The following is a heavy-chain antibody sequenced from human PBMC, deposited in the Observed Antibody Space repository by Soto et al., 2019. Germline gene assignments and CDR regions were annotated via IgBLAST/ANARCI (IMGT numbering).Heavy chain of an antibody. CDR1: GFIFSSYG. J-gene: IGHJ5*02. Sequence: QVQLVESGGGVVQPGRSLRLSCAASGFIFSSYGMHWVRQAPGKGLEWVAFIWYDGRDKYYADSVKGRFTISRDNSKNTLYLQMNSLRAEDTAVYYCARGYCGGDCYRGSWFDPWGQGTLVTVSS. CDR2: IWYDGRDK. D-gene: IGHD2-21*02. V-gene: IGHV3-33*01. CDR3: ARGYCGGDCYRGSWFDP.